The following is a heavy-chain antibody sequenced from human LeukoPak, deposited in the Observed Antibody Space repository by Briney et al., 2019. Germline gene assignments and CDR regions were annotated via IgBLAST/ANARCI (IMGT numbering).Heavy chain of an antibody. CDR3: ARGVSYTSGWYEDY. J-gene: IGHJ4*02. CDR1: GYSISSGFY. CDR2: MYHSGST. Sequence: SETLSLTCTVSGYSISSGFYWGWIRQPPGEGLEWIGSMYHSGSTYYNPSLKSRVTISVDTSKNQFSLKLSSVTAADTAVYYCARGVSYTSGWYEDYWGQGTLVTVSS. D-gene: IGHD6-19*01. V-gene: IGHV4-38-2*02.